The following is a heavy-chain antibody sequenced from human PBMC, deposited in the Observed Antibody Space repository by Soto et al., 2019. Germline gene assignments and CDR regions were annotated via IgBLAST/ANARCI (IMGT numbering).Heavy chain of an antibody. J-gene: IGHJ4*02. D-gene: IGHD2-2*02. CDR2: IIPIFGAT. V-gene: IGHV1-69*06. CDR3: ARGGLPAAIEVYFDY. CDR1: GGAFSMYA. Sequence: QVQLVQSGAEVKKPGSSVKVSCKASGGAFSMYAISWVRQAPGQGLEWMGGIIPIFGATNYAQKFQGRVTITADKSTSTAYMELSSLKSDDTAVYYCARGGLPAAIEVYFDYWCQGTLVTVSS.